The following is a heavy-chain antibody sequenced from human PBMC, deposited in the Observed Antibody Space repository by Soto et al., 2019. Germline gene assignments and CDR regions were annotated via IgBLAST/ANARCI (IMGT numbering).Heavy chain of an antibody. Sequence: SVKVSCKASGGTFNNFALNWVRQAPGQGLEWVGEVIALFDRSDYAEKFQGRVAITADKSTHTAYLEMRSLRFDDTAVYFCTTGFTVYGGDAFDVGGQGTVVTVSS. CDR1: GGTFNNFA. CDR2: VIALFDRS. V-gene: IGHV1-69*06. CDR3: TTGFTVYGGDAFDV. D-gene: IGHD3-10*02. J-gene: IGHJ3*01.